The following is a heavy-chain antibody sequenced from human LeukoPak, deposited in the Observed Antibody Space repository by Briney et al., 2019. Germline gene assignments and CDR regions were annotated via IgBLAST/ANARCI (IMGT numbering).Heavy chain of an antibody. Sequence: GGSLRLSCAASGFTFDDYAMHWVRQAPGKGLEWVSLISGDGDSTYYADSVKGRFTISRDNSKNSLYLQMNSLRTEDTALYYCAKDIAHIVVVTAIGSLDYWGQGTLVTVSS. CDR3: AKDIAHIVVVTAIGSLDY. D-gene: IGHD2-21*02. J-gene: IGHJ4*02. V-gene: IGHV3-43*02. CDR1: GFTFDDYA. CDR2: ISGDGDST.